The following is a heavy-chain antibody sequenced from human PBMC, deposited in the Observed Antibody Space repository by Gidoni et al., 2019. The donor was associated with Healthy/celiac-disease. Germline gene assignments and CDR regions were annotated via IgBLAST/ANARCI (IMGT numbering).Heavy chain of an antibody. Sequence: QVQLVESGGGVVQPGRSLRLSCAASGSTFSSYGMHWVRQAPGKGLEWVAVIWYDGSNKYYADSVKGRFTISRDNSKNTLYLQMNSLRAEDTAVYYCARDYYDSSGSQDVAFDIWGQGTMVTVSS. CDR3: ARDYYDSSGSQDVAFDI. J-gene: IGHJ3*02. CDR1: GSTFSSYG. V-gene: IGHV3-33*01. CDR2: IWYDGSNK. D-gene: IGHD3-22*01.